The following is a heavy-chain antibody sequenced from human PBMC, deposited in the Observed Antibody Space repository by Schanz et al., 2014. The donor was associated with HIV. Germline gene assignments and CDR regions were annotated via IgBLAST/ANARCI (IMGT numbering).Heavy chain of an antibody. D-gene: IGHD3-22*01. CDR1: GFTFSTYA. CDR2: ISGSGGST. CDR3: AKDMRNYYEWGEWFDP. J-gene: IGHJ5*02. Sequence: EVQLLESGGCLVQPGGSLRLSCAASGFTFSTYAMNWVRQAPGKGLEWVSGISGSGGSTYYADSVKGRFTISRDNSKNTLYMQMNSLRVEDTAVYYCAKDMRNYYEWGEWFDPWGQGTLVTVSS. V-gene: IGHV3-23*01.